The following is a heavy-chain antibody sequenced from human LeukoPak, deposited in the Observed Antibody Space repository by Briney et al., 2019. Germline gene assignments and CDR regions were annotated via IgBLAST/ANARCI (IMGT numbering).Heavy chain of an antibody. Sequence: GGSLRLSCAASGFTFSSYAMSWVRQAPGKGQEWVSVIRSGGSTVYADSVKGRLTISRDNSKNTLYLQLNSLRAEDTAVYYCAREGSGRTAYNDGLDVWGQGTMVTVSS. J-gene: IGHJ3*01. CDR3: AREGSGRTAYNDGLDV. CDR2: IRSGGST. D-gene: IGHD3-10*01. V-gene: IGHV3-23*01. CDR1: GFTFSSYA.